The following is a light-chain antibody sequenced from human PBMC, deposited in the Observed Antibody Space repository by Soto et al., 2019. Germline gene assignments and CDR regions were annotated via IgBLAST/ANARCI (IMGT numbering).Light chain of an antibody. J-gene: IGKJ3*01. CDR2: GGS. V-gene: IGKV3-15*01. Sequence: EIVMTQSPDILSVSPGERATLSCRASQSISSNLAWYQQRPGQSPRLLIYGGSTRATGIPARFSGSGSGTDFTLTISSLQSDDFAIFYCQQYNKWPLFTFGPGTRVDIK. CDR3: QQYNKWPLFT. CDR1: QSISSN.